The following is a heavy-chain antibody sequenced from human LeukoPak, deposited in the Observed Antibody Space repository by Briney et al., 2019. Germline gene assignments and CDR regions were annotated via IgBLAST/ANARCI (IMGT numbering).Heavy chain of an antibody. CDR1: GFTFSSYS. V-gene: IGHV3-48*01. Sequence: GGSLRLSCAASGFTFSSYSMNWVRQAPGKGLEWVSYISSSSSTIYYADSVKGRFTISRDNAKNSLYLQMNSLRAEDTAVYYCARDGEYQLLHPYYYYMDVWGKGTTVTVSS. CDR3: ARDGEYQLLHPYYYYMDV. CDR2: ISSSSSTI. J-gene: IGHJ6*03. D-gene: IGHD2-2*01.